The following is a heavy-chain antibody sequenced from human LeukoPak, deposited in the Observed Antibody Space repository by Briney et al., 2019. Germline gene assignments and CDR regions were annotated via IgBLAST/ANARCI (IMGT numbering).Heavy chain of an antibody. Sequence: GGSLRLSCAASGFTVGSIYMNWVSQAPGKGLEWVSAIYSGGNTYYADSVKGRFTISRDNSKNTVYLQMNSLRAEDTAVYYCAAYGQDAFDIWGQGTMVTVSS. CDR1: GFTVGSIY. CDR3: AAYGQDAFDI. J-gene: IGHJ3*02. V-gene: IGHV3-53*01. CDR2: IYSGGNT. D-gene: IGHD4-17*01.